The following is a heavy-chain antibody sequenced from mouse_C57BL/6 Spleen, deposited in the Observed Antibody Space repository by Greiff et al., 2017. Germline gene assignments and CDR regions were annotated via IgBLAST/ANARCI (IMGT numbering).Heavy chain of an antibody. V-gene: IGHV1-81*01. Sequence: VQLQQSGAELARPGASVKLSCKASGYTFTSYGISWVKQRTGQGLEWIGEIYPRSGNTYYNEKFKGKATLTADKSSSTAYMELRSLTSEDSAVYFCAREDYYGSSYRAMDYWGQGTSVTVSS. D-gene: IGHD1-1*01. CDR3: AREDYYGSSYRAMDY. J-gene: IGHJ4*01. CDR1: GYTFTSYG. CDR2: IYPRSGNT.